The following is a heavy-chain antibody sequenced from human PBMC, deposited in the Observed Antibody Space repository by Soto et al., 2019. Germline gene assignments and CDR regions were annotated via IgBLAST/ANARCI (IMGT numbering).Heavy chain of an antibody. J-gene: IGHJ4*02. CDR1: GYRFTSYS. Sequence: QVHLVQSGAEVKKPGASVKVSCKASGYRFTSYSMYWVRQAPGQRLEWMGWINVDNGNTKYSEKLQGRVAISRDRSATTIYMELRSLRSEDTAIYYCARVGSGWIDNWGQGTLVTVSS. V-gene: IGHV1-3*01. CDR3: ARVGSGWIDN. CDR2: INVDNGNT. D-gene: IGHD6-19*01.